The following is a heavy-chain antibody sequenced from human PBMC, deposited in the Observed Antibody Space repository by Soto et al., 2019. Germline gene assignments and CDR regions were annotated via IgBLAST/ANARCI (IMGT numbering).Heavy chain of an antibody. Sequence: GASVKVSCKASGYTFVNHYMRWVRQAPGQRLEWVGWITVGIGKSRYSQNFRGRVAFTRDTSASTAYMELSGLRSEDTSVYYCAREGKDTSRSYNQTSYTLDVWGQGTTVTVSS. V-gene: IGHV1-3*01. CDR2: ITVGIGKS. J-gene: IGHJ6*02. CDR3: AREGKDTSRSYNQTSYTLDV. CDR1: GYTFVNHY. D-gene: IGHD1-1*01.